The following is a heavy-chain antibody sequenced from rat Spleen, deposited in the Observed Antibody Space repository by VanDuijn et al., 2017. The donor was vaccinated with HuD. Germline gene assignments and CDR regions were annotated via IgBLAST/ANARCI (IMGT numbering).Heavy chain of an antibody. J-gene: IGHJ2*01. Sequence: QVQLKESGPGLVQPSQTLSLTCTVSGFSLTSYHVSWVRQPPGKSLVWMGTIWAGGGTNYNSAVQSRLSISRDTSKSQVFLKMNSLQTEDTAIYFCTGEWYYGSSSYWGQGVMVTVSS. V-gene: IGHV2-15*01. CDR1: GFSLTSYH. CDR3: TGEWYYGSSSY. D-gene: IGHD1-7*01. CDR2: IWAGGGT.